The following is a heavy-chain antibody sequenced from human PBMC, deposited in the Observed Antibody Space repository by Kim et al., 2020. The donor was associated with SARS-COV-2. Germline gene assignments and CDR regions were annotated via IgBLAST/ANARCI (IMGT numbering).Heavy chain of an antibody. V-gene: IGHV3-30*04. CDR1: GLYV. Sequence: GGSLRLSCVTSGLYVIHWVRQAPGKGLEWVAVMSFDGFSKYFADSVNGRFTISRDDSKNTVWLQLNNLRDEDSAMYYCATEGGTSGRCGYFDYWSQGTLVTVSS. J-gene: IGHJ4*02. CDR3: ATEGGTSGRCGYFDY. D-gene: IGHD5-12*01. CDR2: MSFDGFSK.